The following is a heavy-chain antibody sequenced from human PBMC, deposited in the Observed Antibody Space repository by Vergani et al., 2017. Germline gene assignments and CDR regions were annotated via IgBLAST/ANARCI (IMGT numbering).Heavy chain of an antibody. V-gene: IGHV4-34*01. CDR3: ATQKPPTTVTAGDYYYYMDV. J-gene: IGHJ6*03. Sequence: QVQLQQWGAGLLKPSETLSLTCAVYGGSFSGYYWSWIRQPPGKGLEWIGEINRSGSTNYNPSLKSRVTISVDTSKTQFSLKLSSVTAADTAVYYCATQKPPTTVTAGDYYYYMDVWGKGTTVTVSS. D-gene: IGHD4-17*01. CDR2: INRSGST. CDR1: GGSFSGYY.